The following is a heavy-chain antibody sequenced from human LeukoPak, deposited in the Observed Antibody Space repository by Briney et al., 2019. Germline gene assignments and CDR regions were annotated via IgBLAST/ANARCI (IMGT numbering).Heavy chain of an antibody. CDR3: AKDLRLYSSGWAFDY. V-gene: IGHV3-33*06. J-gene: IGHJ4*02. CDR2: IWYDGSNK. D-gene: IGHD6-19*01. Sequence: GRSLRLSCATSGFTFSSYGMHWVRQAPGKGLEWAALIWYDGSNKYYADSVKGRFTISRDNSKNTLYLQMNSLRAEDTAVYYCAKDLRLYSSGWAFDYWGQGTLVTVSS. CDR1: GFTFSSYG.